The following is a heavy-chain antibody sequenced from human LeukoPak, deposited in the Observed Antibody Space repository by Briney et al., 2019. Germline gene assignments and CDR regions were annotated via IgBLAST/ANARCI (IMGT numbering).Heavy chain of an antibody. CDR1: NGSISSSSYY. V-gene: IGHV4-39*01. J-gene: IGHJ4*02. CDR2: IYYSGRT. Sequence: PSETLSLTCTLSNGSISSSSYYWGWVRQPPGKGLEWIGTIYYSGRTYYNPSLESRLTISVDTSKNQFSLNLSSVTAADTAVYYCASLGKLGYYFDYWGQGTLVTVSS. CDR3: ASLGKLGYYFDY. D-gene: IGHD3-16*01.